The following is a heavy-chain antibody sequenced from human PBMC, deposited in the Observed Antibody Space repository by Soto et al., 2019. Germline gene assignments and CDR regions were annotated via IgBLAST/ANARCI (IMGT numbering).Heavy chain of an antibody. CDR1: GDSVSSNSAA. CDR3: VRGLYGGNSYYYYGMDV. V-gene: IGHV6-1*01. D-gene: IGHD4-17*01. CDR2: TYYRSKWYN. J-gene: IGHJ6*02. Sequence: SQTLSLTCAISGDSVSSNSAAWNWIRQSPSRGLEWLGRTYYRSKWYNDYAVSVKSRITINPDTSKNQFSLQLNSVTPEDTAVYYCVRGLYGGNSYYYYGMDVWGQGTTVTVSS.